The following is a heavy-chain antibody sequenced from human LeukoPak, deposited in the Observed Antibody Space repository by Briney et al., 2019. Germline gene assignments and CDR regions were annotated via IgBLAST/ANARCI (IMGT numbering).Heavy chain of an antibody. D-gene: IGHD5-18*01. CDR3: ARHKRGYFYNVQPYFDY. Sequence: SETLSLTCTVSGVSIRSSNSYWGWIRQPPGKGLEWIGSIYYSGNTYYNASLKSQVSISIDTSKNQFSLKLTSVTAADTAVYYCARHKRGYFYNVQPYFDYWGQGTLVTVSS. CDR1: GVSIRSSNSY. V-gene: IGHV4-39*01. J-gene: IGHJ4*02. CDR2: IYYSGNT.